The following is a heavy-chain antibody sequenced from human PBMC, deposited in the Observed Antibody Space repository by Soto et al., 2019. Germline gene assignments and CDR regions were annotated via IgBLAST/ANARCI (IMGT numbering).Heavy chain of an antibody. CDR3: ARGPRVVMVPNDAFDI. CDR1: CGSFSGYY. V-gene: IGHV4-34*01. CDR2: INHSGST. Sequence: SETLSLTCAVYCGSFSGYYWSWILHPPGKGLEWIGEINHSGSTNYNPSLKSRVTISVDTSKNQFSLKLSSVTAADTAVYYCARGPRVVMVPNDAFDIWGQGTMVTVSS. J-gene: IGHJ3*02. D-gene: IGHD3-22*01.